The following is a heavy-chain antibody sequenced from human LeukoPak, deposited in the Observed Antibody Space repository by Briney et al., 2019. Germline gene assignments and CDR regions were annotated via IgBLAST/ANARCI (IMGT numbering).Heavy chain of an antibody. Sequence: SETLSLTCTVSGGSISSSSYYWGWIRQPPGKGLEWIGSIYYSGSTYYNPSLKSRVTISVDTSKNQFSLKLSSVTAADTAVYYCARVNFVGPIAVAGRTPIIDYWGQGTLVTVSS. CDR2: IYYSGST. J-gene: IGHJ4*02. CDR1: GGSISSSSYY. CDR3: ARVNFVGPIAVAGRTPIIDY. V-gene: IGHV4-39*07. D-gene: IGHD6-19*01.